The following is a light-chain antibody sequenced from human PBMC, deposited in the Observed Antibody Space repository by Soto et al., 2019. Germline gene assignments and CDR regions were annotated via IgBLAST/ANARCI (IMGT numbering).Light chain of an antibody. CDR3: QQYDNSPLT. J-gene: IGKJ4*01. CDR2: GAS. Sequence: EIVLTQSPGTLSLSPVERATLSCRASQSVNTNLAWYYQRPGQSPRLLIYGASSRATGIPDRFSGSGSGTDFTLTISRLEPEDFAVYYCQQYDNSPLTFGGGTKVDIK. CDR1: QSVNTN. V-gene: IGKV3-20*01.